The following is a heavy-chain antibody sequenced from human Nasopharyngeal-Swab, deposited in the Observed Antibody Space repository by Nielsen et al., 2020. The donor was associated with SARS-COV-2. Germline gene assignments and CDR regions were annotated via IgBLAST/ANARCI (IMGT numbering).Heavy chain of an antibody. Sequence: WIRQPPGKGLEWVSAISGSGGSTYYADSVKGRFTISRDNSKNTLYLQMNSLRAEDTAVYYCARDGLDYDFWSAYFMDVWGQGTTVTVSS. CDR3: ARDGLDYDFWSAYFMDV. V-gene: IGHV3-23*01. CDR2: ISGSGGST. J-gene: IGHJ6*02. D-gene: IGHD3-3*01.